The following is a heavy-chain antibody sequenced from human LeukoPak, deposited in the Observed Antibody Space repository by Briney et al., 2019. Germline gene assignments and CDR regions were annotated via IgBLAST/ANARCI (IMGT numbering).Heavy chain of an antibody. J-gene: IGHJ4*02. Sequence: SETLSLICAVYGGSFSGYYWSWIRQPPGKGLEWIGEINHSGSTNYNPSLKSRVTISVDTSKNQFSLKLSSVTAADTAVYYCARGQKVDTAMVKAFDYWGQGTLVTVSS. V-gene: IGHV4-34*01. CDR3: ARGQKVDTAMVKAFDY. CDR2: INHSGST. CDR1: GGSFSGYY. D-gene: IGHD5-18*01.